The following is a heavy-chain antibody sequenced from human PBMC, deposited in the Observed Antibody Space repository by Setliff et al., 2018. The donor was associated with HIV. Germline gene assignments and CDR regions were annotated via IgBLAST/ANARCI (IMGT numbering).Heavy chain of an antibody. CDR1: GLIVNTNY. CDR3: ARAPSCADSWCYMYYYYYYGMDV. Sequence: LSCAASGLIVNTNYMSWARQAPGKGLEWVSVIYRSGDTYYADSVKGRFTIFRDSSKNTLDLQMNSLRVEDTGVYFCARAPSCADSWCYMYYYYYYGMDVWGLGTTVTVSS. V-gene: IGHV3-66*01. CDR2: IYRSGDT. D-gene: IGHD2-8*01. J-gene: IGHJ6*02.